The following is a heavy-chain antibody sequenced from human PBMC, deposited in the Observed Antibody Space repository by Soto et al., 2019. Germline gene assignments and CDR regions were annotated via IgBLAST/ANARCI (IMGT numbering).Heavy chain of an antibody. Sequence: GASVKVSCKASGGTFSSYAISWVRQAPGQGLEWMGGIIPIFGTANYAQKFQGRVTITADESTSTAYMELSSLRSEDTAVYYCARGARYCSSTSCYAFDEWGQGTLVTVSS. V-gene: IGHV1-69*13. CDR3: ARGARYCSSTSCYAFDE. J-gene: IGHJ4*02. CDR1: GGTFSSYA. D-gene: IGHD2-2*01. CDR2: IIPIFGTA.